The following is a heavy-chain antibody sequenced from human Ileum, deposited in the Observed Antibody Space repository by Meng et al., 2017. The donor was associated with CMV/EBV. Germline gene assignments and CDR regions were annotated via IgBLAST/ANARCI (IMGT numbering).Heavy chain of an antibody. CDR1: GFTFSSYW. CDR3: ARTKGTGWSY. D-gene: IGHD6-19*01. CDR2: IKQDGSDK. J-gene: IGHJ4*02. V-gene: IGHV3-7*01. Sequence: GGSLRLSCAASGFTFSSYWMSWVRQAPGKGLEWVSNIKQDGSDKYYADSVKGRFTISRDNALNSLYLQMNSLRAEDTAVYYCARTKGTGWSYWGQGTLVTVSS.